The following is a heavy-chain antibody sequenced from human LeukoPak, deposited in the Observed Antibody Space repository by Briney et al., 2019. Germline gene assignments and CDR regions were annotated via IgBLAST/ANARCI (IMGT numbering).Heavy chain of an antibody. V-gene: IGHV3-30*18. CDR2: ISYDGSNK. Sequence: PGRSLRLSCAASGFTFSSYGMHWVRQAPGKGLEWVAFISYDGSNKYYADSVKGRFTISRDNAKNTLYMQMNSLRAEDTAVYYCENDRLAAAGLNFVYCGEGTLVTVSS. J-gene: IGHJ4*02. D-gene: IGHD6-13*01. CDR1: GFTFSSYG. CDR3: ENDRLAAAGLNFVY.